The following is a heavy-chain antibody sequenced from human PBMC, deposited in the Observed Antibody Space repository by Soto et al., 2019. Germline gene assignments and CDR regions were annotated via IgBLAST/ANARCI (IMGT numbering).Heavy chain of an antibody. V-gene: IGHV3-9*01. J-gene: IGHJ4*02. CDR2: ISWNSGTI. CDR3: AKDGGVAVACTSLY. Sequence: EVQLVESGGGLVQPGRSLRLSCAASGFTFDDYAMHWVRQPPGKGLEWVSGISWNSGTIGYADSVKGRFTLSRDNAKNALYLQMNSLRPEDTAFYYCAKDGGVAVACTSLYWGQGTLVTVSS. D-gene: IGHD6-19*01. CDR1: GFTFDDYA.